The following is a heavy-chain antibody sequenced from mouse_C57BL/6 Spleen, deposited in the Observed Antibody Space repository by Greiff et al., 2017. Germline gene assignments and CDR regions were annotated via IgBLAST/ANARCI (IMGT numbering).Heavy chain of an antibody. CDR3: ARHYSNYWYFDV. CDR1: GYTFTSYW. D-gene: IGHD2-5*01. V-gene: IGHV1-52*01. Sequence: VQLQQPGAELVRPGSSVKLSCKASGYTFTSYWMHWVKQRPIQGLEWIGNIDPSDSETHYNQKFKDKATLTVDKSSSTAYMQLSSLTSEDSAVYYCARHYSNYWYFDVWGTGTTVTVSS. J-gene: IGHJ1*03. CDR2: IDPSDSET.